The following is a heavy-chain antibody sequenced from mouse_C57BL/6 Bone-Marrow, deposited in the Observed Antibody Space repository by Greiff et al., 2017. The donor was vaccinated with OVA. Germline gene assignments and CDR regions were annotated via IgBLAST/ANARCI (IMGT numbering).Heavy chain of an antibody. J-gene: IGHJ2*01. CDR1: GYTFTDYE. CDR3: TSRLLYSYYFDY. D-gene: IGHD2-12*01. CDR2: IDPETGGT. V-gene: IGHV1-15*01. Sequence: VKLMESGAELVRPGASVTLSCKASGYTFTDYEMHWVKQTPVHGLEWIGAIDPETGGTAYNQKFKGKAILTADKSSSTAYMELRSLTSEDSAVYYCTSRLLYSYYFDYWGQGTTLTVSS.